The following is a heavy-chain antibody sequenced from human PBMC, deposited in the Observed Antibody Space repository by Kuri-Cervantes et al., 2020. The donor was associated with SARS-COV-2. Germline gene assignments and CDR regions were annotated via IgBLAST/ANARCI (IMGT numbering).Heavy chain of an antibody. CDR3: ARDSPLVGATWNYFDY. Sequence: GESLKISCAASGFTFSDYYMSWIRQAPGKGLEWVSYISSSGSTIYYADSVKGRFTISRDNAENSLYLQMNSLRAEDTAVYYCARDSPLVGATWNYFDYWGQGTLVTVSS. J-gene: IGHJ4*02. CDR1: GFTFSDYY. D-gene: IGHD1-26*01. V-gene: IGHV3-11*04. CDR2: ISSSGSTI.